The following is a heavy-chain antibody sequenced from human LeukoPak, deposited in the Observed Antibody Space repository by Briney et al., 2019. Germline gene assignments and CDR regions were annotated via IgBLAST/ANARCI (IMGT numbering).Heavy chain of an antibody. CDR3: ASVGGSYLHFDY. J-gene: IGHJ4*02. CDR1: GGSISSSSYY. CDR2: IYYSGST. Sequence: SETLSLTCTVSGGSISSSSYYWGWIRQPPGKGLEWIGSIYYSGSTYYNPSLKSRVTISVDTSKNQFSLKLCSVTAADTAVYYCASVGGSYLHFDYWGQGTLVTVSS. D-gene: IGHD1-26*01. V-gene: IGHV4-39*01.